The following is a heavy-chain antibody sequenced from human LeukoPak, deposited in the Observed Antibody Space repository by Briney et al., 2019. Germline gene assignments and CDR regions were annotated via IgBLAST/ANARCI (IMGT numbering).Heavy chain of an antibody. CDR3: ARDLRCCSGGSCYSLNYMDV. V-gene: IGHV1-46*01. D-gene: IGHD2-15*01. Sequence: ASVKVSCKASGYTFTGYYMHWVRQAPGQGLEWMGIINPSGGSTSYAQKFQGRVTMTRDMSTSTVYMELSSLRSEDTAVYYCARDLRCCSGGSCYSLNYMDVWGKGTTVTVSS. CDR1: GYTFTGYY. CDR2: INPSGGST. J-gene: IGHJ6*03.